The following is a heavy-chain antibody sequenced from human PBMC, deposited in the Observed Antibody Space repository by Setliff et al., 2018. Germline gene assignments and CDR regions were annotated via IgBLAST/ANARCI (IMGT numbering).Heavy chain of an antibody. CDR3: ARGQRPDYHDSSPYYYHINY. CDR2: IYISGGT. D-gene: IGHD3-22*01. Sequence: SSETLSLTCSVYGDSINSDYWTWIRQPAGKGLEWIGRIYISGGTSYNPSLKSRVTMSLDTSKNQFTLNLNSVTAADTAVYFCARGQRPDYHDSSPYYYHINYWGQGTLVTVSS. J-gene: IGHJ4*02. V-gene: IGHV4-4*07. CDR1: GDSINSDY.